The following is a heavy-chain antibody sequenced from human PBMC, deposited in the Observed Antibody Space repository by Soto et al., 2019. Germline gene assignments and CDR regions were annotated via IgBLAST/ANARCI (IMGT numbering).Heavy chain of an antibody. D-gene: IGHD3-22*01. V-gene: IGHV4-59*01. CDR2: IYYSGST. Sequence: SETLSLTCTVSGGSISGYYWSWIRQPPGKGLEWIGYIYYSGSTNYNPSLKSRVTISVDTSKNQFSLKLSSVTAADTAVYYCATYNYDSSGYYPFDFWGQGTLVTVSS. CDR3: ATYNYDSSGYYPFDF. J-gene: IGHJ4*02. CDR1: GGSISGYY.